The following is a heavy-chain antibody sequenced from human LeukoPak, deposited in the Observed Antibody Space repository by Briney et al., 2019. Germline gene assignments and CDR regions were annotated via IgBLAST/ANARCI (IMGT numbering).Heavy chain of an antibody. CDR1: GLTFRDYS. CDR3: ARDYKYAFDN. V-gene: IGHV3-48*01. Sequence: TGGSRGPSVAASGLTFRDYSMNGVRQAPGRGREGISYIGIDSGNTNYADSVKGRFTISGDKAKNSLYLQMNSLRVEDTAVYYCARDYKYAFDNWGQGTLVTVSS. J-gene: IGHJ4*02. D-gene: IGHD5-24*01. CDR2: IGIDSGNT.